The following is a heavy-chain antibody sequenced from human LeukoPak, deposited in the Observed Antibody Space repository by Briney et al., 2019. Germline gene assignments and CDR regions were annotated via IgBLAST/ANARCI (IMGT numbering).Heavy chain of an antibody. CDR3: AREISSWYRTEGRFDP. D-gene: IGHD6-13*01. CDR1: GFAFGSYW. Sequence: GGSLRLSCAASGFAFGSYWMTWVRQAPGKGLEWVANIKQDGSEKYYVDSVKGRFTISRDNAKSSLYLQMNSLRAEDTAVFYCAREISSWYRTEGRFDPWGQGTLVTVSS. V-gene: IGHV3-7*01. CDR2: IKQDGSEK. J-gene: IGHJ5*02.